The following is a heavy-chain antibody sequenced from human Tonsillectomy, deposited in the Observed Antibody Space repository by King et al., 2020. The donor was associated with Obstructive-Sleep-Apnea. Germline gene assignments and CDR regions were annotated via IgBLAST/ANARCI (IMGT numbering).Heavy chain of an antibody. V-gene: IGHV4-59*12. Sequence: VQLQESGPGLVKPSETLSLTCSVSGGYISDYYWSWIRQPPGKGPEWIGHIYYSGNTNYNPSLKSRVTISVDTSKNWFSLKLTSVTAADTAVYYFARDGGDGYNEYFDYWGQGTLVTVSS. CDR2: IYYSGNT. CDR3: ARDGGDGYNEYFDY. CDR1: GGYISDYY. D-gene: IGHD5-24*01. J-gene: IGHJ4*02.